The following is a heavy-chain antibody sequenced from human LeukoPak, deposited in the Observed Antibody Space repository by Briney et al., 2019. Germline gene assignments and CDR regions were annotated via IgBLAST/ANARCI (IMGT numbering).Heavy chain of an antibody. D-gene: IGHD5-18*01. CDR1: GGSISSGSYY. CDR2: IYYSGST. Sequence: SETLSLTCTVSGGSISSGSYYWSWIRQPPGKGLEWIGYIYYSGSTNYNPSLKSRVTISVDTSKNQFSLKLSSVTAADTAVYYCARTTEGGYSYGYFYYYDMDVWGKGTTVTISS. CDR3: ARTTEGGYSYGYFYYYDMDV. V-gene: IGHV4-61*01. J-gene: IGHJ6*03.